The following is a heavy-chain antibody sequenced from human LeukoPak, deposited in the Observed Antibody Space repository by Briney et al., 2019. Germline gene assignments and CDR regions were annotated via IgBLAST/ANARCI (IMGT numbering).Heavy chain of an antibody. Sequence: PGGSLRLSCAASGFTFSSYAMSWVRQAPGKGLEWVSAISGSGGSTYYADSVKGRFTISRDNSKNTLYLQMNSLRAEDTAVYYCAKDRRMRSTSWGFDYWGQGTLVTVSS. V-gene: IGHV3-23*01. CDR3: AKDRRMRSTSWGFDY. D-gene: IGHD2-2*01. J-gene: IGHJ4*02. CDR2: ISGSGGST. CDR1: GFTFSSYA.